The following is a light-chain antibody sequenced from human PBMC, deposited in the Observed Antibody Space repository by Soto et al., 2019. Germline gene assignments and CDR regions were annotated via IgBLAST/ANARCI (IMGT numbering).Light chain of an antibody. CDR3: GTWDSSLSAYNYV. CDR2: ENN. J-gene: IGLJ1*01. CDR1: SSYIGNNY. V-gene: IGLV1-51*02. Sequence: QSVLTQPPSVSAAPGQKVTISCSGSSSYIGNNYVSWYQQLPGTAPKLLIYENNKRPSGIPDRFSGSKSGTSATLGITGLQTGDEADYYCGTWDSSLSAYNYVFGTGTKVTVL.